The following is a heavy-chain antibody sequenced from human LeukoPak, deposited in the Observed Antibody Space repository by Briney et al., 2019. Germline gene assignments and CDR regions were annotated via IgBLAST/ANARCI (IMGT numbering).Heavy chain of an antibody. J-gene: IGHJ2*01. CDR2: IKQDGSEK. Sequence: GSLRLSCAASGFTFSSYSMNWVRQAPGKGLEWVANIKQDGSEKYYVDSVKGRFTISRDNAKDSLYLQMNSLRAEDTAVYYCARRYFDLWGRGTLVTVSS. CDR1: GFTFSSYS. V-gene: IGHV3-7*01. CDR3: ARRYFDL.